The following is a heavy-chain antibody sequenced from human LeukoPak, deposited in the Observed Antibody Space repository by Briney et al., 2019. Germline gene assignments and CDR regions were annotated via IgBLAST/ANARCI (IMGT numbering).Heavy chain of an antibody. CDR2: ISSSGSTI. CDR1: GFTFSDYY. D-gene: IGHD6-13*01. Sequence: PGGSLRLSCAASGFTFSDYYMSWIRQAPGKGLEWVSYISSSGSTIYYADSVEGRFTISRDNAKNSLYLQMNSLRAEDTAVYYCARVAAAGTAADAFDIWGQGTMVTVSS. J-gene: IGHJ3*02. CDR3: ARVAAAGTAADAFDI. V-gene: IGHV3-11*01.